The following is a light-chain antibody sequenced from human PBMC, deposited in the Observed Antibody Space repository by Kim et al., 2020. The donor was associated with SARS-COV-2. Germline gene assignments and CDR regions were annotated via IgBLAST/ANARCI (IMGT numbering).Light chain of an antibody. CDR1: QSINNW. CDR2: KAS. Sequence: DIEMTQPPSTLSTSVGDRVTIACRASQSINNWLAWYQQKPGKAPKLLIYKASNLESGVPSRFSGSGSGTEFTLTIVSLQPDDFATYYCQQYNSYPRTFRQGTKVDIK. CDR3: QQYNSYPRT. J-gene: IGKJ1*01. V-gene: IGKV1-5*03.